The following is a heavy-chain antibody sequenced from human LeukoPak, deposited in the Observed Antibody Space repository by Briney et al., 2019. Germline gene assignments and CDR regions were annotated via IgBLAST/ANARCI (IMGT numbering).Heavy chain of an antibody. CDR1: GGTFSIYA. V-gene: IGHV1-69*13. CDR2: IIPIFCTA. J-gene: IGHJ5*02. D-gene: IGHD3-22*01. Sequence: SVKVSCKASGGTFSIYAISWVRQAPGQGLEWMGGIIPIFCTANYAQKFQGRVTITADESTSTAYMELSSLRSEDTAVYYCARDPLYDSSHPWGQGTLVTVSS. CDR3: ARDPLYDSSHP.